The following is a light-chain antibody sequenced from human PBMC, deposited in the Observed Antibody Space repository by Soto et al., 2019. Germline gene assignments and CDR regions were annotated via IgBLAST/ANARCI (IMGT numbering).Light chain of an antibody. J-gene: IGKJ1*01. CDR3: QQRSNWPPTWT. V-gene: IGKV3-11*01. Sequence: TQSPATLSLSPGERATLSCRASQSVSTYLAWYQQKPGQAPRLLIYDASKRATGIPVRFSGSGSGTDFTLTITSLEPEDFGVYYCQQRSNWPPTWTFGQGTKVDIK. CDR2: DAS. CDR1: QSVSTY.